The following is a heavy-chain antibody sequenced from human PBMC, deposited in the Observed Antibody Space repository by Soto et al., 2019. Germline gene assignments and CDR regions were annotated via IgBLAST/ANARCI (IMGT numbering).Heavy chain of an antibody. Sequence: QVQLVQSGAEVKKPGASVKVSYKASGYTFTSYDINWVRQATGQGLEWMGWMNPNSGNTGYAQKFQGRVTMTRNTSISTAYMELSTLRSEDTAVYYCARERTSSWRFDYWGQGTLVTVSS. V-gene: IGHV1-8*01. J-gene: IGHJ4*02. CDR2: MNPNSGNT. CDR3: ARERTSSWRFDY. CDR1: GYTFTSYD. D-gene: IGHD6-13*01.